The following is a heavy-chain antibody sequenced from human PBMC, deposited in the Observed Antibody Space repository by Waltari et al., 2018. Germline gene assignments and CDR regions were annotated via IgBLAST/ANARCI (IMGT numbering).Heavy chain of an antibody. V-gene: IGHV4-59*01. Sequence: QVQLQESGPGLVKPSETLSLTCTVSGGSISSYYWSWIRQPPGKGLEWIWYIYYSGSTNYNPSLKSRVTISVDTSKNQFSLKLSSVTAADTAVYYCAREGGYCSGGSCPGAEYFQHWGQGTLVTVSS. J-gene: IGHJ1*01. CDR3: AREGGYCSGGSCPGAEYFQH. CDR2: IYYSGST. D-gene: IGHD2-15*01. CDR1: GGSISSYY.